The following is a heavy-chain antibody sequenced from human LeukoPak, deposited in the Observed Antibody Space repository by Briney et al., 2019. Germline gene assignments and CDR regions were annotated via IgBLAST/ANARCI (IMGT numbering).Heavy chain of an antibody. CDR2: IWYDGSNK. Sequence: GRSLRLSCAASGFTFSNYGMHWVRQAPGKGLEWVALIWYDGSNKYYADFVKGRFTISRDNSKNTLYLQMNSLRAEDTAVYYCAREMGLNIVATFGYWGQGTLVTVSS. V-gene: IGHV3-33*01. D-gene: IGHD5-12*01. CDR3: AREMGLNIVATFGY. J-gene: IGHJ4*02. CDR1: GFTFSNYG.